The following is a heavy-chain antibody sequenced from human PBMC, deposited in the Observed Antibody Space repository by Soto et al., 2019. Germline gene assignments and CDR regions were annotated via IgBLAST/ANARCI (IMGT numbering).Heavy chain of an antibody. CDR3: ARGLYDFDHLSDS. CDR2: ISSSSSYI. J-gene: IGHJ4*02. V-gene: IGHV3-21*01. Sequence: PGGSLRLSFAASGFTFSSYSMNWVRQAPGKGLEWVSSISSSSSYIYYADSVKGRFTISRDYGKNSLYLQMNSLRTEDTAVYYCARGLYDFDHLSDSWGQGTLVTVSS. CDR1: GFTFSSYS. D-gene: IGHD3-3*01.